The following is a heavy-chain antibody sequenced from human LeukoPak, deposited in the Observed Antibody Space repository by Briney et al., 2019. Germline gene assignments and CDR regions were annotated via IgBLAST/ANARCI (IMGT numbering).Heavy chain of an antibody. J-gene: IGHJ3*02. D-gene: IGHD2-2*01. V-gene: IGHV5-51*01. CDR1: GYRFTSYW. CDR2: IYPGDSDT. CDR3: ARSDRYCSSTSCYVAFDI. Sequence: GESLKISCKGSGYRFTSYWIGWVRQMPGKGLEWMGIIYPGDSDTRYSPSFQGQVTISADKSISTAYLQWSSLKASDTAMYYCARSDRYCSSTSCYVAFDIWGQGTMVTVSS.